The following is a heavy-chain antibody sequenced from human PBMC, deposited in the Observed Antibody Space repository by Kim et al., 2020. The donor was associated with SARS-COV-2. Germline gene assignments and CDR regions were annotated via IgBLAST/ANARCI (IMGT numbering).Heavy chain of an antibody. V-gene: IGHV3-23*01. CDR1: GFIFSSYD. Sequence: GGSLRLSCVASGFIFSSYDMNWVRQAPGKGLEWVSGISGRGGSTYYADSVKGRFTISRDNSNNTLYLQMNSLTAEDTATYYCAKAGSYGVYNWFDPWGLGTLVTVSS. CDR2: ISGRGGST. CDR3: AKAGSYGVYNWFDP. D-gene: IGHD1-26*01. J-gene: IGHJ5*02.